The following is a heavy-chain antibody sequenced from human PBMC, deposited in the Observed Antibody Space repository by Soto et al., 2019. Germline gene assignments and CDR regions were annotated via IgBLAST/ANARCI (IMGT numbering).Heavy chain of an antibody. CDR1: GFTFSSYG. CDR2: IWYDGSNK. CDR3: ARAREWLVDAFDI. Sequence: GGSLRLSCAASGFTFSSYGMHWVRQAPGKGLEWVAVIWYDGSNKYYADSVKGRFTISRDNSKNTLYLQMNSLRAEDTAVYYCARAREWLVDAFDIWGQGTMVTVSS. V-gene: IGHV3-33*01. J-gene: IGHJ3*02. D-gene: IGHD6-19*01.